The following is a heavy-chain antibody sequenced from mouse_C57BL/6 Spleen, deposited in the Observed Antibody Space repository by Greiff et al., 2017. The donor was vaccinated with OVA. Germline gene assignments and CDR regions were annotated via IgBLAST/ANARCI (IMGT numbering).Heavy chain of an antibody. D-gene: IGHD1-1*01. Sequence: VKLVESGPELVKPGASVKISCKASGYAFSSSWMNWVKQRPGKGLEWIGRIYPGDGDTNYNGKFKGKATLTADKSSSTAYMQLSSLTSEDSAVYFCARERNGSSWFAYWGQGTLVTVSA. CDR1: GYAFSSSW. V-gene: IGHV1-82*01. CDR2: IYPGDGDT. CDR3: ARERNGSSWFAY. J-gene: IGHJ3*01.